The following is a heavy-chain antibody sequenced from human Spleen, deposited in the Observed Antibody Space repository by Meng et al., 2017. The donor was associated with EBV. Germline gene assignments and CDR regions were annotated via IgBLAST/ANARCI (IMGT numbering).Heavy chain of an antibody. J-gene: IGHJ4*02. CDR3: ARAGYHRPASEY. D-gene: IGHD2-15*01. V-gene: IGHV4-4*02. CDR1: RGFITSGDW. Sequence: QAELRVCGPGLVRPSGTLSLTCAVSRGFITSGDWWSWVHQSPGKGLEWIGEIHHSGGTSYNPSLKSRVTISLDMSKDQFSLRLSSVTAADTAVYYCARAGYHRPASEYWGQGTLVTVSS. CDR2: IHHSGGT.